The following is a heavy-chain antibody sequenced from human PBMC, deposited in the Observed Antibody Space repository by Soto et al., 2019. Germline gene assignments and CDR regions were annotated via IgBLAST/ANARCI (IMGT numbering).Heavy chain of an antibody. J-gene: IGHJ4*01. D-gene: IGHD1-1*01. V-gene: IGHV1-69*01. Sequence: QVQLVQSGAEVKKPGSSVKVSCKASGGTLNSYAFSWVRLAPGQGLEWMGGIIPIFEKTTYAQKFQGRVTITAHESTGTVHLELSSLRSEDTAMYFCARAGVDATGYDHWGHGTLVTVSS. CDR3: ARAGVDATGYDH. CDR2: IIPIFEKT. CDR1: GGTLNSYA.